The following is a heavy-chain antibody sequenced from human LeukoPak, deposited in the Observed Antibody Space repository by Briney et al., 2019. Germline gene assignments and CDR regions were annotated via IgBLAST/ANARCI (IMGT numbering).Heavy chain of an antibody. CDR2: INPNSGGT. J-gene: IGHJ3*02. D-gene: IGHD2-8*01. CDR3: ARGRVMVYATPDAFDI. V-gene: IGHV1-2*02. Sequence: ASVKVSCKASGYTFTGYYMHWVRQAPGQGLEWMGWINPNSGGTNYAQKFQGKVTMTRDTSISTAYMELSRLRSDDTAVYYCARGRVMVYATPDAFDIWGQGTMVTVSS. CDR1: GYTFTGYY.